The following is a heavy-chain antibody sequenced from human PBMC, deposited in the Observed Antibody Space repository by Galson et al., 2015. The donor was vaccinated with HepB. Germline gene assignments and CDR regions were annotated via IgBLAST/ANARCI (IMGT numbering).Heavy chain of an antibody. CDR3: AKGTERRLTTMTSHNYFDH. CDR2: ITAGGRT. V-gene: IGHV3-23*01. CDR1: GFASGTHS. Sequence: SLRLSCAGSGFASGTHSMTWVRQAPGKGLQWVSTITAGGRTTYAESVTGRFIISRDNSNNKVNLQMNTLTVADTAVYYCAKGTERRLTTMTSHNYFDHWGRGALVTVSS. D-gene: IGHD2-2*01. J-gene: IGHJ4*02.